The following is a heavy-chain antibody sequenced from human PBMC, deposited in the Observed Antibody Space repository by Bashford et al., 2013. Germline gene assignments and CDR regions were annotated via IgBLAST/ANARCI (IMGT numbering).Heavy chain of an antibody. Sequence: SETLSLTCTVSGGSISSGSYYWSWIRQPAGKGLEWIGRIYTSGSTNYNPSLKSRVTMSVDTSKNQFSLKLSSVTATDTAVYYCARGIGWFDPWGQGTLVTVSS. CDR2: IYTSGST. CDR3: ARGIGWFDP. D-gene: IGHD2-15*01. J-gene: IGHJ5*02. CDR1: GGSISSGSYY. V-gene: IGHV4-61*02.